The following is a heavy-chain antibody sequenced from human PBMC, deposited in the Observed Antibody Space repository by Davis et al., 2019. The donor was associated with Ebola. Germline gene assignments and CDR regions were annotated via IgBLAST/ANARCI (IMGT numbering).Heavy chain of an antibody. CDR3: AKDMTPGGGATMHYFDY. V-gene: IGHV3-43*01. CDR1: GFTFDDYT. Sequence: GESLKISCAASGFTFDDYTMHWVRQAPGKGLEWVSLISWDGGSTYYADSVKGRFTISRDNSKNSLYLQMNSLRTEDTALYYCAKDMTPGGGATMHYFDYWGQGTLVTVSS. D-gene: IGHD1-26*01. J-gene: IGHJ4*02. CDR2: ISWDGGST.